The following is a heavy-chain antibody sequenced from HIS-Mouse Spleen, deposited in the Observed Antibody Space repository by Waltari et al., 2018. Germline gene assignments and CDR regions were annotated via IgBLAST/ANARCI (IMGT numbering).Heavy chain of an antibody. Sequence: QLQLQESGPGLVKPSETLSLTCTVSGGSISSSSYYWGWIRQPQGKGLEWIGSIYYSGSTYYNPSLKSRVTISVDTSKNQFSLKLSSVTAADTAVYYCARLKGGGYVRGNSHLDYWGQGTLVTVSS. CDR2: IYYSGST. D-gene: IGHD2-15*01. V-gene: IGHV4-39*01. CDR1: GGSISSSSYY. J-gene: IGHJ4*02. CDR3: ARLKGGGYVRGNSHLDY.